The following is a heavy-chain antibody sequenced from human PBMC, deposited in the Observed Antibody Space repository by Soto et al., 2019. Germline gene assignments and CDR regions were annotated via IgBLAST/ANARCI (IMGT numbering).Heavy chain of an antibody. CDR3: ARDWGASYGSRPAHWFDP. V-gene: IGHV4-31*03. Sequence: QVQLQESGPGLVKPSQTLSLTCTVSGGSISSGGYYWSWIRQHPGKGLEWIGYIDYSGSTYYNPYLKRRVTISVDPSKNQFSLQLSSVTAADTAVYYCARDWGASYGSRPAHWFDPWGQGTLVTVSS. CDR1: GGSISSGGYY. J-gene: IGHJ5*02. CDR2: IDYSGST. D-gene: IGHD3-10*01.